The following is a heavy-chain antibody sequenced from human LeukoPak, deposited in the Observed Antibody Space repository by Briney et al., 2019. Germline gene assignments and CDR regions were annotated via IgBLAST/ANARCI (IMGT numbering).Heavy chain of an antibody. D-gene: IGHD3-16*02. CDR1: GFTFSSYA. CDR2: ISGSGGST. J-gene: IGHJ4*02. Sequence: PGGSLRLSCAASGFTFSSYAMSWVRQAPGKGLEWVSAISGSGGSTYNSDSVKGQFTISRDNSKNTLYLQMNSLRAEDTAVYYCAKRDSSLYRNYFDSWGQGTLVTVSS. CDR3: AKRDSSLYRNYFDS. V-gene: IGHV3-23*01.